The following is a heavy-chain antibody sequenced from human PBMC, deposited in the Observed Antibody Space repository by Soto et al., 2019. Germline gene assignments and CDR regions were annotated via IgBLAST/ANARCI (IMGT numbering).Heavy chain of an antibody. D-gene: IGHD3-10*01. V-gene: IGHV4-34*01. Sequence: SETLSLTCAVYGGPFSDYYWNWIRQPPGKGLEWIGEVNHSGSSNYNPSLKSRVTISVDTSKNQFSLKLSSVTAADTAVYYCARSLEWFGPQYYFDYWGQGTLVTVSS. CDR1: GGPFSDYY. J-gene: IGHJ4*02. CDR3: ARSLEWFGPQYYFDY. CDR2: VNHSGSS.